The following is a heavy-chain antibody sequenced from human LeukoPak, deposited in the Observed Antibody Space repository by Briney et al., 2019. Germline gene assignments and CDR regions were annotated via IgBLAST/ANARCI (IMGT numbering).Heavy chain of an antibody. Sequence: PGGSLRLSCAASGFVFSSYGMHWVGQAPGKGLEWVAFIRYDGSNEYYADSVKGRFTISRDNSKRTLYLQMKSLRVEDTALYYCRKQVFGEKGYFDSWGQGTLVSVST. D-gene: IGHD3-10*01. CDR1: GFVFSSYG. CDR3: RKQVFGEKGYFDS. CDR2: IRYDGSNE. V-gene: IGHV3-30*02. J-gene: IGHJ4*02.